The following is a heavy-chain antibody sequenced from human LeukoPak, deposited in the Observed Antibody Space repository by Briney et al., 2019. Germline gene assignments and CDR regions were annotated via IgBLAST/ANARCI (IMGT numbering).Heavy chain of an antibody. D-gene: IGHD2-2*02. CDR3: AREGRGDCTTTSCYRTAGFDH. Sequence: KPGGSPRLSCAASGFTFSSCAMSWIRQAPGKGLEWISCISDSGTTIYYADSVKGRFTISRDNAKNSLYLQMNSLTAEDTAVYYCAREGRGDCTTTSCYRTAGFDHWGQGTLVTVSS. V-gene: IGHV3-11*01. CDR1: GFTFSSCA. CDR2: ISDSGTTI. J-gene: IGHJ4*02.